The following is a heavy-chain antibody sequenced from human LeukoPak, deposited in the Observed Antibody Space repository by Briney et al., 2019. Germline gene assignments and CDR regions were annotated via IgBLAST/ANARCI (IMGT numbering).Heavy chain of an antibody. CDR1: GGSISSGSYY. D-gene: IGHD2-2*01. CDR3: ARSKYHLLY. Sequence: SETLSLTCTVSGGSISSGSYYWSWIRQPAGKGLEWIGRIYTSGSTNYNPSLKSRVTISVVTSKNQFSLKLSSVAAADTAVYYCARSKYHLLYWGQGTLVTVSS. J-gene: IGHJ4*02. V-gene: IGHV4-61*02. CDR2: IYTSGST.